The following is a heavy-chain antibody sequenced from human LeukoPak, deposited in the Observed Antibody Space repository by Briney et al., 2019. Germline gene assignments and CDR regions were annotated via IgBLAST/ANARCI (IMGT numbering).Heavy chain of an antibody. Sequence: GGSLRLSCAASGFTFTSHAMSWVRQAPGKGLEWVSSISGSGASTFYADSVKGRFTISRDNSKNTLYLQMNSLRAEDTAVYYCAKSSPPPLRYWGQGTLVTVSS. J-gene: IGHJ4*02. V-gene: IGHV3-23*01. CDR2: ISGSGAST. CDR3: AKSSPPPLRY. CDR1: GFTFTSHA.